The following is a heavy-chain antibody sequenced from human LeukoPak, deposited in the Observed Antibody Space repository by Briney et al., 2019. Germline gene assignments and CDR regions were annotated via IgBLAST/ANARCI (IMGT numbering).Heavy chain of an antibody. J-gene: IGHJ4*02. D-gene: IGHD3-9*01. Sequence: SETLSLTCTVSGGSISSGDYYWSWIRQPPGNGLEWIGYIYYSGSTYYNPSLKSRVTISVDTSKNQFSLKLSSVTAADTAVYYCARVPFILTGYYFDYWGQGTLVTVSS. CDR1: GGSISSGDYY. CDR2: IYYSGST. V-gene: IGHV4-30-4*01. CDR3: ARVPFILTGYYFDY.